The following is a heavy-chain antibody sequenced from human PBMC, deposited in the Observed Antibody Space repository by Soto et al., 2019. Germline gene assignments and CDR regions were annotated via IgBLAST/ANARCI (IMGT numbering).Heavy chain of an antibody. D-gene: IGHD3-22*01. Sequence: EVQLVESGGGLVQPGGSLRLACAASGFTLSNYWMAWVRQAPGKGLEWVANINQDGSEKHYVDSAKGRFTISRDNARRSLYLQMTSLSAEDTAVFYCAMTHLRDTSGYRHFDLWGRGTLVAVSS. J-gene: IGHJ2*01. CDR2: INQDGSEK. CDR3: AMTHLRDTSGYRHFDL. CDR1: GFTLSNYW. V-gene: IGHV3-7*05.